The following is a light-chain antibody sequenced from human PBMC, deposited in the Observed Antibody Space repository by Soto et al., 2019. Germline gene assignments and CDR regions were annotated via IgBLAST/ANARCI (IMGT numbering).Light chain of an antibody. CDR3: STYASSGIEV. Sequence: SALTQPASVSGSPGQSITISCTGSSSDVGGYNYVVWHQQHPGKAPKVLIHDVSRRPSGVSNRFSGSKSGDTASLTISGLQAEDEADYYCSTYASSGIEVFGGGTQLTVL. J-gene: IGLJ2*01. CDR1: SSDVGGYNY. V-gene: IGLV2-14*03. CDR2: DVS.